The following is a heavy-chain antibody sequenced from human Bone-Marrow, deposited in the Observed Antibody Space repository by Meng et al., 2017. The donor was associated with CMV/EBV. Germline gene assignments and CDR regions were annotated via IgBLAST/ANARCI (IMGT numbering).Heavy chain of an antibody. CDR2: INPSDAST. J-gene: IGHJ4*02. V-gene: IGHV1-46*01. CDR1: GYTFTSDY. Sequence: KASGYTFTSDYMHWVRQAPGQGLEWMGVINPSDASTSYPRKFQGRVTMTRDTSTTTVHMEMAGLRSEDTAMYYCARGPKQLKPPRFDYWGQGTLVTVSS. CDR3: ARGPKQLKPPRFDY. D-gene: IGHD5-24*01.